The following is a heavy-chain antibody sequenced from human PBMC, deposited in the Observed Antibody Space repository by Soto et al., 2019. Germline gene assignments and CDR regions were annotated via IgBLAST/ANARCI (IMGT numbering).Heavy chain of an antibody. V-gene: IGHV3-21*01. J-gene: IGHJ6*02. CDR3: ARGGYYYYYGMDV. Sequence: GGSLRLSCAASGLSVVGSYMNWFRQSPGKGLEWVSSISSSSSYIYYADSVKGRFTISRDNAKNSLYLQMNSLRAEDTAVYYCARGGYYYYYGMDVWGQGTTVTVSS. CDR2: ISSSSSYI. CDR1: GLSVVGSY.